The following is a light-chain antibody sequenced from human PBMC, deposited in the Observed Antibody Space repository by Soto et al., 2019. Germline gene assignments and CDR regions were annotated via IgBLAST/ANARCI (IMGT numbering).Light chain of an antibody. Sequence: DIQITQSPSSLSASVGDRVTITCRASQGISNYLAWYQQKPGRAPKLLIYLASTLQGGVPSRFRGSGSGTDFSLTISRLQPEDVSTYYCQYLNSFPLTFGGGTKVDIK. V-gene: IGKV1-9*01. CDR2: LAS. J-gene: IGKJ4*01. CDR3: QYLNSFPLT. CDR1: QGISNY.